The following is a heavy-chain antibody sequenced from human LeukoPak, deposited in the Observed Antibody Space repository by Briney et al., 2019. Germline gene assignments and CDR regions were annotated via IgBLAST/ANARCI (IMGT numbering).Heavy chain of an antibody. J-gene: IGHJ4*02. CDR1: GFTFSSYG. CDR2: IWYDGSNK. Sequence: GGSLRLSCAASGFTFSSYGMHWVRQAPGKGLEWVAVIWYDGSNKYYADSVKGRFTISRDNSKNTLYLQMNSLRAEDTVVYYCARGRSRQYAPFDYWGQGTLVTVSS. CDR3: ARGRSRQYAPFDY. V-gene: IGHV3-33*01. D-gene: IGHD2-2*01.